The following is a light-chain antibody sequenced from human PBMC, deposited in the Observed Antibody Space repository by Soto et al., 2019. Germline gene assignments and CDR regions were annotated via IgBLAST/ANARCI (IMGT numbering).Light chain of an antibody. CDR2: GAS. CDR3: LQDYNYPFT. Sequence: AIQMTQSPSSLSASVGDRVTSTCRASQDIRKDLAWYQQKPGKAPQILIYGASTLQTGVASRFSGSGSATDFTLTISSLQPEDSAAYYCLQDYNYPFTFGQGTKADIK. CDR1: QDIRKD. J-gene: IGKJ2*01. V-gene: IGKV1-6*01.